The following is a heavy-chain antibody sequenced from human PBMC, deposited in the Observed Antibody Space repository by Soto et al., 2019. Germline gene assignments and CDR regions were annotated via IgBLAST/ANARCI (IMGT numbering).Heavy chain of an antibody. D-gene: IGHD6-13*01. CDR3: AGVAAVAEAFDP. V-gene: IGHV4-59*01. CDR1: GGSISSYY. Sequence: QVQLQESGPGLVKPSETLSLTCTVSGGSISSYYWSWIRQPPGKGLEWIGYTYYSGSTNYNPSLKIRVTISVDTSKNQFSLKLSSVTAADTAVYYCAGVAAVAEAFDPWGQGTLVTVSS. J-gene: IGHJ5*02. CDR2: TYYSGST.